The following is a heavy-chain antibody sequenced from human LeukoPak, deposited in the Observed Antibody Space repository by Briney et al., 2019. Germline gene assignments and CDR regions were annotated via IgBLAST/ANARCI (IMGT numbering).Heavy chain of an antibody. D-gene: IGHD6-19*01. CDR2: IYPGDSDT. CDR3: ARRIAVAGRPFDY. CDR1: GYSFTSYW. Sequence: GESLKISCKGSGYSFTSYWLGWVRQMPGKGLEWMGIIYPGDSDTRYSPSFQGQVTISADKSISTAYLQWSSLKASDTAMYYCARRIAVAGRPFDYWGQGTLVTVSS. J-gene: IGHJ4*02. V-gene: IGHV5-51*01.